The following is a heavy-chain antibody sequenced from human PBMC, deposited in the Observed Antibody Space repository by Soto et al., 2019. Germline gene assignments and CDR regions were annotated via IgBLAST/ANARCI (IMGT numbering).Heavy chain of an antibody. J-gene: IGHJ4*02. V-gene: IGHV3-48*01. CDR3: AKTDINHPY. Sequence: PGGSLRLSCAASGFTFSSYSMNWVRQAPGKGLEWVSYISSSSSTIYYADSVKGRFTNSRDNAKNSLYLQMNSLRAEDTAVYYCAKTDINHPYWGQGTLVTVSS. CDR2: ISSSSSTI. CDR1: GFTFSSYS.